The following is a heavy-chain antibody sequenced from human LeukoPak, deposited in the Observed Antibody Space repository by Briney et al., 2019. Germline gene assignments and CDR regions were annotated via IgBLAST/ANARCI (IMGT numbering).Heavy chain of an antibody. Sequence: SVKVSCKASGGTFSSYAISWVRQAPGQGLEWMGRIIPIFGIANYAQKFQGRVTITADKSTSTAYMELSSLRSEDTAVYYCARQGSITSCNFDSDPGAQETLVTFSS. D-gene: IGHD2-2*01. CDR2: IIPIFGIA. CDR1: GGTFSSYA. CDR3: ARQGSITSCNFDSDP. J-gene: IGHJ5*02. V-gene: IGHV1-69*04.